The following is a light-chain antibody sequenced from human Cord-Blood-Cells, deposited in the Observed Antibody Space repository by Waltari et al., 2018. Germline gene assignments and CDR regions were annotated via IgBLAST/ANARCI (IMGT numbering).Light chain of an antibody. CDR1: RRDVGGYNS. J-gene: IGLJ2*01. Sequence: QSALTQPASVSGSPGDPITISCTGTRRDVGGYNSVSWYQQHAGNAPNLMFDDVSNRPSGVSNRFSGYKSGNTASLTISGLQAEDEADYYCSSYTSSSKGVFGGGTKLTVL. CDR3: SSYTSSSKGV. V-gene: IGLV2-14*01. CDR2: DVS.